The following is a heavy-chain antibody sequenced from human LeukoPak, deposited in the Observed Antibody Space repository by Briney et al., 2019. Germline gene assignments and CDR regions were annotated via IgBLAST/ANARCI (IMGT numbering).Heavy chain of an antibody. CDR3: ASPPYCSSTSCYGGIAVAGTEDYYGMDV. CDR1: GYTFTSYG. V-gene: IGHV1-69*04. CDR2: IIPILGIA. J-gene: IGHJ6*02. D-gene: IGHD2-2*01. Sequence: GASVKVSCKASGYTFTSYGISWVRQAPGQGLEWMGRIIPILGIANYAQKFQGRVTITADKSTSTAYMELSSLRSEDTAVYYCASPPYCSSTSCYGGIAVAGTEDYYGMDVWGQGTTVTVSS.